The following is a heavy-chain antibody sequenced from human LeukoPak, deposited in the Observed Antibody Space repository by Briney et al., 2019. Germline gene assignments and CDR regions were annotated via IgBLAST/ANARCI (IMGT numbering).Heavy chain of an antibody. V-gene: IGHV3-73*01. J-gene: IGHJ4*02. Sequence: PGGSLKLFCAASGFSFSDSALHWVRQASGKGLEWVGRIRRKDYSYATAYAASVKGRFTISRDDSKNTAYLQMNSLKTEDTAVYYCSRPHSGWDLCSFDYWGQGALVTVSS. CDR2: IRRKDYSYAT. D-gene: IGHD6-19*01. CDR1: GFSFSDSA. CDR3: SRPHSGWDLCSFDY.